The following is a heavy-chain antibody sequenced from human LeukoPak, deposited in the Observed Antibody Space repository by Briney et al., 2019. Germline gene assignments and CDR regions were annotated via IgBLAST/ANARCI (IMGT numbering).Heavy chain of an antibody. CDR3: ARDPHGYNSYFDY. CDR1: GFIVSSNY. Sequence: GGSLRLSCAASGFIVSSNYMNWVRQAPGKGLEWVSVIYTDGSTYYADSVKGRFAISRDVSRNTVHLQMNSLRAGDTAVYYCARDPHGYNSYFDYWGQGTLVTVSS. D-gene: IGHD5-24*01. CDR2: IYTDGST. J-gene: IGHJ4*02. V-gene: IGHV3-53*01.